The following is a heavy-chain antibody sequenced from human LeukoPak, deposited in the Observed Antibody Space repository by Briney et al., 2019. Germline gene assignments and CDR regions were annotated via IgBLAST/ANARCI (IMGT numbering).Heavy chain of an antibody. J-gene: IGHJ5*02. D-gene: IGHD3-10*01. CDR3: ARHAPSFSGSYYTHPFDP. CDR2: IYYSGST. CDR1: GGSISSSSYY. V-gene: IGHV4-39*01. Sequence: SETLSLTCTVSGGSISSSSYYWGWIRQPPGKGLEWIGSIYYSGSTYYNPSLKSRVTISVDTSKNQFSLKLSSVTAADTAVYYRARHAPSFSGSYYTHPFDPWGQGTLVTVSS.